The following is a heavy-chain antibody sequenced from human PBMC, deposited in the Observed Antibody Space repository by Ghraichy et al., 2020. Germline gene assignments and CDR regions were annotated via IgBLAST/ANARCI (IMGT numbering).Heavy chain of an antibody. V-gene: IGHV4-4*07. D-gene: IGHD3-22*01. J-gene: IGHJ4*02. CDR2: IFISGST. CDR1: GGSLNSYY. CDR3: ARVKRADGTGSYFYFDY. Sequence: SQTRSLTCTVSGGSLNSYYWAWIRQPAGKKLEWIGRIFISGSTSYNPSLKSRVSMSVDTSKNQFSLKLDSVTAADTAIYYCARVKRADGTGSYFYFDYWGQGTPVTVSS.